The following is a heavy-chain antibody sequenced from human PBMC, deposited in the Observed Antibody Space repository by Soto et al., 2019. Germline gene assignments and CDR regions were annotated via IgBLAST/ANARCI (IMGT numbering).Heavy chain of an antibody. Sequence: SETLSLTCTVSGGSIISYYWSWSRQPPGKGLEWIGYIYYSGSTNYNPSLKSRVTISVDTSKNQFSLKLSSVTAADTAVYYCARGDTAMVYSYYFDYWGQGTLVTVSS. V-gene: IGHV4-59*01. CDR2: IYYSGST. D-gene: IGHD5-18*01. CDR1: GGSIISYY. J-gene: IGHJ4*02. CDR3: ARGDTAMVYSYYFDY.